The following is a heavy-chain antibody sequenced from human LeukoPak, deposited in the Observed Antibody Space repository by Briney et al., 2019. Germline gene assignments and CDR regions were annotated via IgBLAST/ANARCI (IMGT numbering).Heavy chain of an antibody. CDR1: GGSISSYY. CDR2: IYYSGST. D-gene: IGHD3-16*02. J-gene: IGHJ4*02. Sequence: PSETLSLTCTVSGGSISSYYWSWIRQPPGKGLEWIGYIYYSGSTNYNPSLKSRVTISVDTSKNQFSLKLSSVTAADTAVYYCARTITFGGVIATYYFDYWGQGTLVTVSS. CDR3: ARTITFGGVIATYYFDY. V-gene: IGHV4-59*01.